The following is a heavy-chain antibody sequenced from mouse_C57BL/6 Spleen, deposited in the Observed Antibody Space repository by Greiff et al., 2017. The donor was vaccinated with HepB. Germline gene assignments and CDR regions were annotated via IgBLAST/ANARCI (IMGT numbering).Heavy chain of an antibody. D-gene: IGHD1-1*02. J-gene: IGHJ2*01. Sequence: QVQLQQPGAELVKPGASVKLSCKASGYTFTSYWMQWVKQRPGQGLEWIGEIDPSDSYTNYNQKLKGKATLTGNTSSSTAYMQLSSRTSEDSAVYYCARRRTLGRVDYWGQGTTLTVSS. V-gene: IGHV1-50*01. CDR3: ARRRTLGRVDY. CDR1: GYTFTSYW. CDR2: IDPSDSYT.